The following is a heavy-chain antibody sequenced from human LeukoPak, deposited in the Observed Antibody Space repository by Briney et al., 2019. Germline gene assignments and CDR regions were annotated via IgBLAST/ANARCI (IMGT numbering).Heavy chain of an antibody. V-gene: IGHV3-7*01. CDR3: ARGAYNWNDVFPLAI. J-gene: IGHJ3*02. CDR2: IKQDGSEK. D-gene: IGHD1-20*01. CDR1: GFTFSSYW. Sequence: PGGSLRLSCAASGFTFSSYWMSWVRQAPGKGLEWVANIKQDGSEKYYVDSVKGRFTISRDNAKNSLYLQMNSLRAEDTAVYYCARGAYNWNDVFPLAIWGQGTMDTVSS.